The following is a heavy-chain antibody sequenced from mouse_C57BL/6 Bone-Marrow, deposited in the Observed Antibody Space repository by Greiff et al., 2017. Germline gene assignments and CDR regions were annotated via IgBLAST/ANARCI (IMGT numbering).Heavy chain of an antibody. CDR3: ARGDYYGSSPGYFDV. V-gene: IGHV1-77*01. Sequence: QVQLQQSGAELVRPGASVKLSCTASGFNIKDDYMHWVKQRPEQGLEWIGWIDPGSGSTYYNEKFKGKATLTADKSSSTAYMQLSSLTSEDSAVYFCARGDYYGSSPGYFDVWGTGTTVTVSS. CDR2: IDPGSGST. J-gene: IGHJ1*03. D-gene: IGHD1-1*01. CDR1: GFNIKDDY.